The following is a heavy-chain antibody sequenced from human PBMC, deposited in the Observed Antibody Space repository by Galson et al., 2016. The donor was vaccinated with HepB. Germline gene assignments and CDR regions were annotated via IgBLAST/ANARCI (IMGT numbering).Heavy chain of an antibody. J-gene: IGHJ6*02. Sequence: SLRLSCAASGFTFTSYAMSWVRQAPGKGLEWVSGISGRDGRTYYADSVKGRFTISRDNSKNTLYLQINSLRAEDTAVYYCAKGEGWGSRYFDGVEGWGQRTTVTDSS. CDR3: AKGEGWGSRYFDGVEG. CDR1: GFTFTSYA. V-gene: IGHV3-23*01. D-gene: IGHD2-21*01. CDR2: ISGRDGRT.